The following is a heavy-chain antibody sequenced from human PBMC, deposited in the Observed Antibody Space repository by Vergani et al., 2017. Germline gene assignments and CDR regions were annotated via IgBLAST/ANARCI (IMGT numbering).Heavy chain of an antibody. Sequence: QVQLQESGPGLVKPSETLSLTCVVSGYSISSGYYWGWIRQPPGKGLEWIGSIYHSGSTSYNPPLKSRVTISLDTAKNQFSLKVHSVTAAATAVYYCARHGNPPFNLAAPLATWGQGSLVTVSS. V-gene: IGHV4-38-2*01. CDR2: IYHSGST. J-gene: IGHJ5*02. CDR3: ARHGNPPFNLAAPLAT. D-gene: IGHD4-23*01. CDR1: GYSISSGYY.